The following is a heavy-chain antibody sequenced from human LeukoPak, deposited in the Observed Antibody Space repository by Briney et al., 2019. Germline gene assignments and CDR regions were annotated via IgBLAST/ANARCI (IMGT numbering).Heavy chain of an antibody. D-gene: IGHD2-2*01. CDR3: ARAGVVPAARYWFDP. CDR1: GGSFSSGGYH. V-gene: IGHV4-31*03. J-gene: IGHJ5*02. CDR2: IYYSGST. Sequence: SETLSLTCTVSGGSFSSGGYHWSWIRQHPGKGLEWIGYIYYSGSTYYNPSLKSRVTISVDTSKNQFSLKLSSVTAADTAVYYCARAGVVPAARYWFDPWGQGTLVTVSS.